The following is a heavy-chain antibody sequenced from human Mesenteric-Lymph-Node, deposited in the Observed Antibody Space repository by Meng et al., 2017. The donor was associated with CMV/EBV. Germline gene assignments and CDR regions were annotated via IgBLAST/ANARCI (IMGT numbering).Heavy chain of an antibody. CDR3: ARGSSYDILTGYFDY. CDR2: INHSGST. Sequence: QVQLNQCGAGLLKPSETLAVTCAVYGGSFSGYYWNWIRQSPEKGLEWIGEINHSGSTTYNPSFTSRVIISVDTSTNQISLNMSSVTAADTAVYYCARGSSYDILTGYFDYWGQGALVTSPQ. V-gene: IGHV4-34*01. CDR1: GGSFSGYY. J-gene: IGHJ4*02. D-gene: IGHD3-9*01.